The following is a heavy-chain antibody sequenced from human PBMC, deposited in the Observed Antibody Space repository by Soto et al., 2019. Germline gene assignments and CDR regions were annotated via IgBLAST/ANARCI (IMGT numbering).Heavy chain of an antibody. CDR1: GGSISGSSYY. CDR3: ATSNWFDP. CDR2: IYYSGST. V-gene: IGHV4-39*01. J-gene: IGHJ5*02. Sequence: QLQLQESGPGLVKPSETLSITCTVSGGSISGSSYYWGWIRQPPGKGLEWIGIIYYSGSTYYNPSLKSRVTISVDTSKNQFSLKLSSVSATDTAVYYCATSNWFDPWGQGTLVTVSS.